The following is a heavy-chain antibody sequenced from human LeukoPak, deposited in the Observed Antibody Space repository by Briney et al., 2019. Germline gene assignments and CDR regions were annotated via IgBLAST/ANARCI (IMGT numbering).Heavy chain of an antibody. V-gene: IGHV4-34*01. D-gene: IGHD6-19*01. CDR1: GGSFSGYY. CDR3: ARGRSSGWSGD. Sequence: SETLSLTCAVYGGSFSGYYWSWIRQPPGKGLEWIGEINHSGSTNYNPSLKSRVTISVDTSKNQFSLKLSSVTAADTAVYYCARGRSSGWSGDWGQGTLVTVSS. CDR2: INHSGST. J-gene: IGHJ4*02.